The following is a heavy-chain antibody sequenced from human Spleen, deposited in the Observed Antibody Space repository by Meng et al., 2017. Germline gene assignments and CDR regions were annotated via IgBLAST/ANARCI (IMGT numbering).Heavy chain of an antibody. CDR1: GYSISSGYY. D-gene: IGHD3-22*01. CDR2: VFYTGDT. CDR3: ARLLSTLIVVG. V-gene: IGHV4-38-2*01. Sequence: SETLSLTCAVSGYSISSGYYWGWIRQPPGKGLEWIGYVFYTGDTNYNPSLKSRVSISADRPKNQISLKLNSVTAADAAVYYCARLLSTLIVVGWGQGMLVTVSS. J-gene: IGHJ4*02.